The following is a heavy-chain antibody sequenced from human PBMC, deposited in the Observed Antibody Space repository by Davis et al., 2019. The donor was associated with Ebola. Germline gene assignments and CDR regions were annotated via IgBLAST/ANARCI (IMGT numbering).Heavy chain of an antibody. CDR1: GTSISPYY. Sequence: PGGSLRLSCSASGTSISPYYWSWIRQTPGKGLDWIGYVEHHGRTEYIPSFNSRVTISVDTSKSQFSLKLTSVTTADTAVYYCARGVFGAFFDSWGQGALVTVSS. J-gene: IGHJ4*02. V-gene: IGHV4-59*01. CDR2: VEHHGRT. CDR3: ARGVFGAFFDS. D-gene: IGHD3-10*01.